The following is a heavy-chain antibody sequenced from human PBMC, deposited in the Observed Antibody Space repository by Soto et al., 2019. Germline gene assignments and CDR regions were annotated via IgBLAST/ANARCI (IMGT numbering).Heavy chain of an antibody. D-gene: IGHD3-10*01. J-gene: IGHJ4*02. CDR1: GFTFSSYG. Sequence: GGSLRLSCAASGFTFSSYGMHWVRQAPGKGLEWVAVIWYDGSNKYYADSVKGRFTISRDNSKNTLYLQMNSLRAEDTSVYYCASGGGTMAIDDWGQGTLVTVSS. V-gene: IGHV3-33*01. CDR2: IWYDGSNK. CDR3: ASGGGTMAIDD.